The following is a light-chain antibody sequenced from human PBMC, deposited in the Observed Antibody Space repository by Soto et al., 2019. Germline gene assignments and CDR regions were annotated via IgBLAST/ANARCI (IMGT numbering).Light chain of an antibody. CDR3: QQYGSSPPIT. CDR2: GAS. V-gene: IGKV3-15*01. CDR1: QSVSNN. Sequence: EIVMTQSPATLSVSPGERATLSCRASQSVSNNLTWYQQKPGQPSRLLIYGASTRATGVPGRFSGSGSGTEFTLTISSLQSEDFAVYYCQQYGSSPPITFGQGTRLEIK. J-gene: IGKJ5*01.